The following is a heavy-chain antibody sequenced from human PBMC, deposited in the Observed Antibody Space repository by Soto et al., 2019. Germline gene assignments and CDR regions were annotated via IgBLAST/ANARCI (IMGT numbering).Heavy chain of an antibody. CDR1: GFTFSSYG. J-gene: IGHJ4*02. CDR3: AKDTGYSSGWYGYFDY. Sequence: QVQLVESGGGVVQPGRSLRLSCAASGFTFSSYGMHWVRQAPGKGLKWVAVISYDGSNKYYADSVKGRFTISRDNSKNTLYLQMNSLRAEDTALYYCAKDTGYSSGWYGYFDYWGQGTLVTVSS. CDR2: ISYDGSNK. V-gene: IGHV3-30*18. D-gene: IGHD6-19*01.